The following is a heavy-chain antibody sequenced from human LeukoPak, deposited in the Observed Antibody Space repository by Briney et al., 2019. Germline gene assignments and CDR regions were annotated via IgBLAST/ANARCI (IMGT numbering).Heavy chain of an antibody. J-gene: IGHJ5*02. Sequence: SETLSLTCTVSGYPISSGYYWGWIRQPPGKGLEWIGGIYHSGSTYYNPSLKSRVTISVDTSKNQFSLKLSSVTAADTAVYYCARVALGSSGYSAVVWFDPWGQGTLVTVSS. D-gene: IGHD3-22*01. CDR3: ARVALGSSGYSAVVWFDP. CDR1: GYPISSGYY. CDR2: IYHSGST. V-gene: IGHV4-38-2*02.